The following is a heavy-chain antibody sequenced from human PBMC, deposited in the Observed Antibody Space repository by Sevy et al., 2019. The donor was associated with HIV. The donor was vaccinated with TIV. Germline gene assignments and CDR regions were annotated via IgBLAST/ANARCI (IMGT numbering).Heavy chain of an antibody. J-gene: IGHJ4*02. CDR1: GGTFSGFY. CDR3: ARGQWELYY. CDR2: INHIGST. V-gene: IGHV4-34*01. Sequence: SETLSLTCAVYGGTFSGFYWTWISQPPGKGLEWIGEINHIGSTTYNPSLKSRVTISVDTSKNQFSLKLSSVTAADTAVYYCARGQWELYYWGQGIQVTVSS. D-gene: IGHD3-3*01.